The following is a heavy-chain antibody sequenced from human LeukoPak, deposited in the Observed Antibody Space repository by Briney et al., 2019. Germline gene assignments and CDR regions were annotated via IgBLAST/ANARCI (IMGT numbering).Heavy chain of an antibody. D-gene: IGHD3-16*01. V-gene: IGHV3-30*18. J-gene: IGHJ2*01. CDR3: AKDGADLRYWYFDL. CDR1: GFTFSNYV. CDR2: IAHDGSKT. Sequence: GMSLRLSCAASGFTFSNYVMHWVRQAPGKGLEWVAVIAHDGSKTYYADSVKGRFTISRDNSKNTLYLKMNSLRPEDTAVYYCAKDGADLRYWYFDLWGRGTLVTVSS.